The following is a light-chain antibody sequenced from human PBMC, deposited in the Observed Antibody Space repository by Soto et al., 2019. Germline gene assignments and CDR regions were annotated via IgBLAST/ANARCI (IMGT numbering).Light chain of an antibody. CDR1: SSDVGGYDY. CDR3: NSYTSSTSRPYV. J-gene: IGLJ1*01. V-gene: IGLV2-14*01. Sequence: QSALTQPASVSGSPGQSITISCTGTSSDVGGYDYVSWYQLHPGKAPKLMVFEVSSRPSGVSNRFSGSKSGNTASLTISALQAEDEADYFCNSYTSSTSRPYVFGTGTKVTVL. CDR2: EVS.